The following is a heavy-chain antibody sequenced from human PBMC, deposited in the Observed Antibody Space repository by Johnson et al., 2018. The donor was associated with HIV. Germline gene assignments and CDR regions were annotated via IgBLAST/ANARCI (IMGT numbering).Heavy chain of an antibody. CDR2: IYSGGST. V-gene: IGHV3-66*01. CDR3: AKDETPMKRAFDI. Sequence: VQLVESGGGVVQPGRSLRLSCAVSTFTFSDYYMRWIRQAPGKGLEWVPVIYSGGSTYSADSVKGSFTISRDNSKNTLYLQMNSLRAEDTAVYYCAKDETPMKRAFDIWGQGTMVTVSS. J-gene: IGHJ3*02. CDR1: TFTFSDYY.